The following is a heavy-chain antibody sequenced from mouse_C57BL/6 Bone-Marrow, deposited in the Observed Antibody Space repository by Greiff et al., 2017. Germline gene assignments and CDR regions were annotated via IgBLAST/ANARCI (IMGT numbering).Heavy chain of an antibody. D-gene: IGHD2-5*01. V-gene: IGHV5-16*01. Sequence: EVKLVESEGGLVQPGSSMKLSCTASGFTFSDYYMAWVRQVPEKGLEWVANINYDGSSTYYLDSLKSRFIISRDNAKNILYLQMSSLKSEDTATYYCARICKTTYYSNYDYFDYWGQGTTLTVSS. CDR3: ARICKTTYYSNYDYFDY. CDR1: GFTFSDYY. CDR2: INYDGSST. J-gene: IGHJ2*01.